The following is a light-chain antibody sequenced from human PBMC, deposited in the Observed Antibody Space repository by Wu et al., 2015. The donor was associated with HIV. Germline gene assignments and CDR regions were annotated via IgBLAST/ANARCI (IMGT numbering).Light chain of an antibody. V-gene: IGKV3-20*01. J-gene: IGKJ4*01. CDR3: QQYGSSPLT. CDR1: QSVNRSY. CDR2: GAS. Sequence: EIVLTQSPGTLSLSPGERATLSCRASQSVNRSYLAWYQQKPGQAPRLLIYGASSRATGIPDRFSGSGSGTDFTLTISRLEPEDFAVYYCQQYGSSPLTFGGGTKVEIK.